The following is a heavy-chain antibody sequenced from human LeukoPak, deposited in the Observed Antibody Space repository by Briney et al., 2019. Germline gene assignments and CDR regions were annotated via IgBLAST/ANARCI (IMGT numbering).Heavy chain of an antibody. D-gene: IGHD1-26*01. CDR1: GFTVSSST. CDR2: FYSDALDGIT. CDR3: AREIEGGHHYFEH. Sequence: GGSLRLSCAGSGFTVSSSTMSWVRQAPGKGLEWVSNFYSDALDGITNYADSVKGRFTISRDNSQNTLYLQMNSLRVEDTATYYCAREIEGGHHYFEHWGQGTVVTVSS. V-gene: IGHV3-53*01. J-gene: IGHJ4*02.